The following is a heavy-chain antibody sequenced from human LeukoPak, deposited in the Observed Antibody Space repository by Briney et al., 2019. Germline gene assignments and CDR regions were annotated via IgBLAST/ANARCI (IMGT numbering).Heavy chain of an antibody. CDR1: GFTFGDYA. CDR2: IRSEIYGGTP. CDR3: TRDQTPYY. Sequence: GGSLRLSCTASGFTFGDYAMTWVRQAPGKGLEWVGFIRSEIYGGTPEYAASVKGRFTISRDDSKGIAYLRMNSLKTEDTALYYCTRDQTPYYWGQGTLVTVSS. J-gene: IGHJ4*02. V-gene: IGHV3-49*04.